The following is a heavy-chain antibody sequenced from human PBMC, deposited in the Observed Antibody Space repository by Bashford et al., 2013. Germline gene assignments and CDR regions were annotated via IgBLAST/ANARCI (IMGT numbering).Heavy chain of an antibody. D-gene: IGHD3-9*01. CDR2: IYPADSET. CDR3: ARHPRDYDILTGYSLGWFDP. V-gene: IGHV5-51*01. Sequence: WVRQMPGKGLEWMGSIYPADSETRYSPSFQGQVTISADKSISTAYLQWSSLKASDTAMYYCARHPRDYDILTGYSLGWFDPWGQGTLVTVSS. J-gene: IGHJ5*02.